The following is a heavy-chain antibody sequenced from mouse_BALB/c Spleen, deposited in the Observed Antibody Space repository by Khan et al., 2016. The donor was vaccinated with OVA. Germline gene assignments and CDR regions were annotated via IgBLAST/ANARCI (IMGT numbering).Heavy chain of an antibody. CDR1: GFTFADYY. J-gene: IGHJ2*01. D-gene: IGHD1-1*01. CDR2: IYPGSGNT. CDR3: ARGRYYGNSLFDY. Sequence: QVQLQQSGPELVKPGASVKISCKASGFTFADYYLNWVKQKPGQGLEWIGWIYPGSGNTKYNEKFMGKATLTVDTSSSTVYLQLSRQASEDTAVYFCARGRYYGNSLFDYWGQGTTLTISS. V-gene: IGHV1-84*02.